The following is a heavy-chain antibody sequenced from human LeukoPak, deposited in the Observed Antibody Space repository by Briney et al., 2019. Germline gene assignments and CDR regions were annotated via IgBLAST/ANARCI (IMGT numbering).Heavy chain of an antibody. CDR3: ARARWSSTGWFLGY. CDR1: GFTFSSYW. J-gene: IGHJ4*02. V-gene: IGHV3-74*01. D-gene: IGHD6-19*01. CDR2: VNPQGSDT. Sequence: PGGSLRLSCAASGFTFSSYWMHWVRQAPGEGLVWVSRVNPQGSDTSYTDSVKGRFTISRDNAKDSLHLQMDNLRAEDTAVYYCARARWSSTGWFLGYWGQGTLVAVSS.